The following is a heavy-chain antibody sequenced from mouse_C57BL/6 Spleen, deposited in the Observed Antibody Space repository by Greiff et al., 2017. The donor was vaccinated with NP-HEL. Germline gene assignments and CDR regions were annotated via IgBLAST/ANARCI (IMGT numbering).Heavy chain of an antibody. D-gene: IGHD2-12*01. CDR1: GYTFTSYW. CDR3: ARGGGDLRRGSWFAY. CDR2: IDPSDSYT. J-gene: IGHJ3*01. V-gene: IGHV1-69*01. Sequence: QVQLQQPGAELVMPGASVKLSCKASGYTFTSYWMHWVKQRPGQGLEWIGEIDPSDSYTNYNQKFKGKSTLTVDKSSSTAYMQLSSLTSEDSAVYYCARGGGDLRRGSWFAYWGQGTLVTVSA.